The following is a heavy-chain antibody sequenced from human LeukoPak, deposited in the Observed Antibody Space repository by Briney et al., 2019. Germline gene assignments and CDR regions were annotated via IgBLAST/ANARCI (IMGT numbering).Heavy chain of an antibody. Sequence: GGSLRLSCAASGFTFSSYWMHWVRQAPGKGLVWVSRINSDGSCTSYADSVKGRFTISRDNAKNTLYLQMNSLRAEDTAVYYCARDLVVPAASSNVAFDIWGQGTMVTVSS. CDR3: ARDLVVPAASSNVAFDI. CDR1: GFTFSSYW. V-gene: IGHV3-74*01. D-gene: IGHD2-2*01. J-gene: IGHJ3*02. CDR2: INSDGSCT.